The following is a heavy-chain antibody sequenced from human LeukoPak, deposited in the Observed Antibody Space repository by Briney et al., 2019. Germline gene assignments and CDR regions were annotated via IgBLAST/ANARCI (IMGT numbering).Heavy chain of an antibody. CDR2: MNPNSGNT. V-gene: IGHV1-8*03. J-gene: IGHJ4*02. CDR3: ARVYDSSGYPDY. Sequence: GASVEVSCKASGGTFSSYAISWVRQAPGQGLEWMGWMNPNSGNTGYAQKFQGRVTITRNTSISTAYMELSSLRSEDTAVYYCARVYDSSGYPDYWGQGTLVTVSS. CDR1: GGTFSSYA. D-gene: IGHD3-22*01.